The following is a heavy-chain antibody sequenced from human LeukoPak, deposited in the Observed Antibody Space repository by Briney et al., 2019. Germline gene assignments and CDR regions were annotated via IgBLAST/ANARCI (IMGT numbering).Heavy chain of an antibody. V-gene: IGHV4-34*01. CDR3: ARDYYDSSGLYYFDY. CDR2: INHSGST. CDR1: GGSFSGYY. D-gene: IGHD3-22*01. Sequence: SETLSLTCAVYGGSFSGYYWSWIRQPPGKGLEWIGEINHSGSTNYNPSLKSRVTIAVDTSKNQFSLKLSSVTAADTAVYYCARDYYDSSGLYYFDYWGQGTLVTVSS. J-gene: IGHJ4*02.